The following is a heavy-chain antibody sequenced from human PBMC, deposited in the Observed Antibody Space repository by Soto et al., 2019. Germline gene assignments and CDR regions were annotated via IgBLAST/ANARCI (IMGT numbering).Heavy chain of an antibody. V-gene: IGHV3-21*01. CDR2: ISSSSSYI. CDR3: ARGCSSTSCYGPDYYYYYYMDV. D-gene: IGHD2-2*01. CDR1: GFTFSSYS. J-gene: IGHJ6*03. Sequence: GGSLRLSCAASGFTFSSYSMNWVRQAPGKGLEWVSSISSSSSYIYYADSVKGRFTISRDNAKNSLYLQMNSLRAEDTAVYYCARGCSSTSCYGPDYYYYYYMDVWGKGTTVTVSS.